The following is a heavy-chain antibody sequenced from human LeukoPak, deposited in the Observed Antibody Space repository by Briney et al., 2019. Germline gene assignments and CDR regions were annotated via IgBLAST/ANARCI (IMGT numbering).Heavy chain of an antibody. CDR3: ARGGSITMVRGVIAY. CDR2: IWYDGSNK. Sequence: GRSLRLSCAASGFTFSSYGMHWVRQAPGKGLEWVAVIWYDGSNKYYADSVKGQFTISRDNSKNTLYLQVNSLRAEDTAVYYCARGGSITMVRGVIAYWGQGTLVTVSS. V-gene: IGHV3-33*01. J-gene: IGHJ4*02. CDR1: GFTFSSYG. D-gene: IGHD3-10*01.